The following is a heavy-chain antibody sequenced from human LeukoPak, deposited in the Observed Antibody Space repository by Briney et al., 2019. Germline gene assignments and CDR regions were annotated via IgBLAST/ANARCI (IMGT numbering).Heavy chain of an antibody. J-gene: IGHJ4*02. CDR2: IIPISGTP. CDR1: GNTFSNYA. V-gene: IGHV1-69*05. CDR3: ARVRSGYPGDRSFDY. Sequence: SVKVSCKASGNTFSNYAISWVRQAPGQGLERMGRIIPISGTPNYARKFQGRVTITTDESTSTAYMELSSLRSEDTAVYYCARVRSGYPGDRSFDYWGQGTLVTVSS. D-gene: IGHD3-3*01.